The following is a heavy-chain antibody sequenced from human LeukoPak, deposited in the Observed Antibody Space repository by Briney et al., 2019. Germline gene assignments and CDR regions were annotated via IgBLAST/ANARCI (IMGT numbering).Heavy chain of an antibody. J-gene: IGHJ4*02. V-gene: IGHV1-69*13. CDR1: GGTFSSYA. CDR2: IIPIFGTA. Sequence: SVKVSCKASGGTFSSYAISWVRQAPGQGLEWMGGIIPIFGTANYAQKFQGRVTITADESTSTAYMELSSLRSEDTAVYYCARLVDCQSPPDDYWGQGTLVTVSS. D-gene: IGHD1-26*01. CDR3: ARLVDCQSPPDDY.